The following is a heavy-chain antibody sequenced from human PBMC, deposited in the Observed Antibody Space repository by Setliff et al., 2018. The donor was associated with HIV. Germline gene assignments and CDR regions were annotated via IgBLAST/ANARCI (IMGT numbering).Heavy chain of an antibody. V-gene: IGHV4-59*01. CDR1: GGSISNYY. Sequence: TLSLTRNVSGGSISNYYWTWMRQPPGKGLEWVAYISYSGNTNYHPALRSRLTITRDTSKNQVSLQLRSVTAEDAAIYFCARDAELPGPPVHDAFDLWGPGTMVTVSS. CDR2: ISYSGNT. CDR3: ARDAELPGPPVHDAFDL. D-gene: IGHD1-1*01. J-gene: IGHJ3*01.